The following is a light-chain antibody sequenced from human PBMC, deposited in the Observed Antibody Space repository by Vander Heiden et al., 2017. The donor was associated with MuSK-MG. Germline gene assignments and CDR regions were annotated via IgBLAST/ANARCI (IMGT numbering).Light chain of an antibody. CDR2: AAS. V-gene: IGKV1-39*01. CDR1: QSISSY. CDR3: QQSDSTPNT. Sequence: DIQMTQSPSSLSASVGDRVTITCRASQSISSYLNWYQQKPGKAPKLLIYAASSLQSGVPSRFSGSGSGTDFTLTISSLQPEDFATYYCQQSDSTPNTVGQGTKLEIK. J-gene: IGKJ2*01.